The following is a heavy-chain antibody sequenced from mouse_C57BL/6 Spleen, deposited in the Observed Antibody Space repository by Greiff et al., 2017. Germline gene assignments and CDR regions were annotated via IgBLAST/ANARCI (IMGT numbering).Heavy chain of an antibody. CDR3: TRRGTGIFDY. CDR1: GYTFTDYE. V-gene: IGHV1-15*01. Sequence: QVQLQQSGAELVRPGASVTLSCKASGYTFTDYEMHWVKQTPVHGLEWIGAIDPETGGTAYNQKFKGKAMLTADKSSSTAYMELRSLTSEDSAVYYCTRRGTGIFDYGGQGTTLTVSS. D-gene: IGHD4-1*01. CDR2: IDPETGGT. J-gene: IGHJ2*01.